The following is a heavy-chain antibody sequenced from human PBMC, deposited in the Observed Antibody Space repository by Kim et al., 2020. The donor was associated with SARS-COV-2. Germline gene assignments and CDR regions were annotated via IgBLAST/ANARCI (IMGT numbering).Heavy chain of an antibody. CDR2: INHSGST. CDR1: GGSFSGYY. J-gene: IGHJ5*02. V-gene: IGHV4-34*01. D-gene: IGHD2-15*01. CDR3: ARAPPKYCSGGSCYSRGDWFDP. Sequence: SETLSLTCAVYGGSFSGYYWSWIRQPPGKGLEWIGEINHSGSTNYNPSLKSRVTISVDTSKNQFSLKLSSVTAADTAVYYCARAPPKYCSGGSCYSRGDWFDPWGQGTLVTVSS.